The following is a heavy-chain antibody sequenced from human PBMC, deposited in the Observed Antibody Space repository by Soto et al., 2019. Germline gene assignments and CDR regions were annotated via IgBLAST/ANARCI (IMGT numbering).Heavy chain of an antibody. CDR1: GFTFDDYA. J-gene: IGHJ5*02. CDR2: VSWNSGNI. Sequence: EVQLVESGGALVQPGGSLRLSCAASGFTFDDYAMHWVRLAPGKGLEWVSGVSWNSGNIAYADSVRGRFTISRDNAKNSVQLQMNGLREDDTALYYCVKTRDLVKCGECPDNVPFDPWGEGTLVTVSS. V-gene: IGHV3-9*01. D-gene: IGHD2-21*01. CDR3: VKTRDLVKCGECPDNVPFDP.